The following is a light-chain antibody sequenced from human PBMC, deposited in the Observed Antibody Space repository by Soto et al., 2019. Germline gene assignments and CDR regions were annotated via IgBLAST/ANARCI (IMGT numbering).Light chain of an antibody. CDR1: NSNIGFYNF. Sequence: QSALTQPRSVSGSPGQSVTISCTGTNSNIGFYNFVSWYQQHPDKAPHLVIYDVNKRPSGVPDRFSGSKSGNRASLTISGLQADDEADYYCCSYAGTYTYVFGIGTKVTVL. CDR2: DVN. CDR3: CSYAGTYTYV. J-gene: IGLJ1*01. V-gene: IGLV2-11*01.